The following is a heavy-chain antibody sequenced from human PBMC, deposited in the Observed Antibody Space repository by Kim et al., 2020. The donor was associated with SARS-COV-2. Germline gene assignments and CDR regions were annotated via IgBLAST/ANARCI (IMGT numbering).Heavy chain of an antibody. V-gene: IGHV3-23*01. CDR3: AKENPALRPFDY. CDR2: T. D-gene: IGHD6-25*01. Sequence: TYYAVSGKGPFTIASDNTRNTFFLQMNSLRAEDTATYYCAKENPALRPFDYWGQGTLVTVSS. J-gene: IGHJ4*02.